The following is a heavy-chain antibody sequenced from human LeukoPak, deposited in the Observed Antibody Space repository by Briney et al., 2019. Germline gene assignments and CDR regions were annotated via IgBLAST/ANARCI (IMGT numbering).Heavy chain of an antibody. CDR3: ARSSRGGYGNFDY. J-gene: IGHJ4*02. Sequence: ASVKVSCTASGYTFTSYDIYWVRQATGQGLEWMGWTNPNSGYTGYAQRFQDRVTMTRNTPISTAYMELSSLTSEDTAVYYCARSSRGGYGNFDYWGQGTLVTVSS. D-gene: IGHD5-12*01. V-gene: IGHV1-8*01. CDR1: GYTFTSYD. CDR2: TNPNSGYT.